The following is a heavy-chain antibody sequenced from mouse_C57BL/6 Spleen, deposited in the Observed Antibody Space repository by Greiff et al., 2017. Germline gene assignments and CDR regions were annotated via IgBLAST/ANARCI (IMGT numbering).Heavy chain of an antibody. CDR2: IRSKSSNYAT. V-gene: IGHV10-3*01. CDR1: GFTFTTYA. Sequence: DVMLVESGGGLVQPKGSLKLSCAASGFTFTTYAMHWVRQAPGKGLEWVARIRSKSSNYATYYADSVKDRFTISRDDSQSMLYLQMNNLKTEDTAMYYCVGGLRQAMDYWGQGTSVTVSS. CDR3: VGGLRQAMDY. D-gene: IGHD2-4*01. J-gene: IGHJ4*01.